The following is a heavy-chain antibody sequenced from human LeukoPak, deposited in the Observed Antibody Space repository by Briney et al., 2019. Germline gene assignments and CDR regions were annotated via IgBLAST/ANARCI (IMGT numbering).Heavy chain of an antibody. D-gene: IGHD3-16*02. CDR2: IYYSGST. Sequence: SETLSLTCTVSGGSISSSSYYWGWIRQPPGKGLEWIGSIYYSGSTYYNPSLKSRVTIPVDTSKNQFSLKLSSVTAADTAVYYCARPIMITFGGVIAAWFDPWGQGTLVTVSS. CDR1: GGSISSSSYY. CDR3: ARPIMITFGGVIAAWFDP. J-gene: IGHJ5*02. V-gene: IGHV4-39*01.